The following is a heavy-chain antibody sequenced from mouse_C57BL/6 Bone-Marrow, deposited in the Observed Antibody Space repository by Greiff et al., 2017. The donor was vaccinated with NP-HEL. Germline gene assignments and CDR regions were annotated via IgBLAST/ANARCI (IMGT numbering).Heavy chain of an antibody. J-gene: IGHJ2*01. CDR2: IYPGSGST. Sequence: VKLQQPGAELVKPGASVKMSCKASGYTFTSYWITWVKQRPGQGLEWIGDIYPGSGSTNYNEKFKSKATLTVDTSSSTAYMQLSSLTSEDSAVYYCARWGYDAEYYFDYWGQGTTLTVSS. CDR1: GYTFTSYW. CDR3: ARWGYDAEYYFDY. D-gene: IGHD2-2*01. V-gene: IGHV1-55*01.